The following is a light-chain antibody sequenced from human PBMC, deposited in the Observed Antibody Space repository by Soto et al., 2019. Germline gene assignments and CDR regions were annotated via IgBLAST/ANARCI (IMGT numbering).Light chain of an antibody. J-gene: IGKJ4*01. CDR3: QQLNSYPLT. V-gene: IGKV1-9*01. CDR2: AAS. CDR1: QGISSY. Sequence: QLTQSPSSLSASVGDRITITCRASQGISSYLAWYQQKPGKAPKLLIYAASTLQSGVPSRFSGSGSGTDFTLTISSQQPQDFATYYCQQLNSYPLTFGGGTKVEIK.